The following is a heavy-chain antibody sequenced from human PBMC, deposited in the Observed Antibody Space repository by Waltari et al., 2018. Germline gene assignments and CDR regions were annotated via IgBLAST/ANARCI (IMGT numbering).Heavy chain of an antibody. CDR3: ATSLSYEDFYLDF. Sequence: VKLVESGGGVFQPGRSLRLSLSASGYPFRSHGVHLVRQAPGKGLGLEWVELIWYDGSKEYYGDSVKGRFTISRDNSKNMVYLQMNSLRAEDTAVYYCATSLSYEDFYLDFWGQGTPVTVSS. D-gene: IGHD3-3*01. V-gene: IGHV3-33*01. CDR1: GYPFRSHG. CDR2: IWYDGSKE. J-gene: IGHJ4*02.